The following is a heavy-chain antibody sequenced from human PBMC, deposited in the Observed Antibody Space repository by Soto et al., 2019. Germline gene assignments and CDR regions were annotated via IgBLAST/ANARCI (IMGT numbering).Heavy chain of an antibody. CDR3: AKDVASGWNAFDV. D-gene: IGHD6-19*01. CDR1: GFSVTSNY. Sequence: EVQLVESGGGLVQPGGSLRLSCAASGFSVTSNYMNWVRQTPGKRLEWVSVLYSGVGTYYADSVKGRFTISRDDSKNTLYHQMTSLSADDTAVYYCAKDVASGWNAFDVWGQGTMVTVSS. J-gene: IGHJ3*01. CDR2: LYSGVGT. V-gene: IGHV3-53*04.